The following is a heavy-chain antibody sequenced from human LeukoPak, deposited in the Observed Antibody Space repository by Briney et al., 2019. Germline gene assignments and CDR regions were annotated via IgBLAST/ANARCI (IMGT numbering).Heavy chain of an antibody. D-gene: IGHD3-10*01. J-gene: IGHJ4*02. CDR3: TTGTTLVRGVMTDF. CDR2: IKSQTDGGTT. CDR1: GFTFSSYA. Sequence: GGSLRLSCAASGFTFSSYAMSWVRQAPGKGLEWVGRIKSQTDGGTTDYAAPVKGRFTISRDDSKNTLYLQMNSLKAEDTAVYYCTTGTTLVRGVMTDFWGQGTLVTVSS. V-gene: IGHV3-15*01.